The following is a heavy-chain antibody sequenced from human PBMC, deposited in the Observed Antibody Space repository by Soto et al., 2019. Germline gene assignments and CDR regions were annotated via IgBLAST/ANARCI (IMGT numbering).Heavy chain of an antibody. CDR2: IIPILGIA. V-gene: IGHV1-69*02. J-gene: IGHJ4*02. CDR1: GGTFSSYT. CDR3: AVGYCTNGVCYGRLDY. Sequence: QVQLVQSGAEVKKPGSSVKVSCKASGGTFSSYTISWVRQAPGQGLEWMGRIIPILGIASYAQKFQGRVTITADKSTSTAYMELSSLRSEDTAVYYCAVGYCTNGVCYGRLDYWGQGTLVTVSS. D-gene: IGHD2-8*01.